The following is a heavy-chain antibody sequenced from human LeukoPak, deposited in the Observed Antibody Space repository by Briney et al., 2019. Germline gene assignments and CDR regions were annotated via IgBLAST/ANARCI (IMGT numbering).Heavy chain of an antibody. Sequence: GGSLRLTCAASGFSFSGHWRNWVRQPPGQGLEWVANIKADGSEKYYVDSVKGRFTIVRDDAKRTVDLQMDNLRAEDTAIYYCAYRNNFEYWGQGALVTVSS. D-gene: IGHD1-26*01. J-gene: IGHJ4*02. V-gene: IGHV3-7*05. CDR2: IKADGSEK. CDR3: AYRNNFEY. CDR1: GFSFSGHW.